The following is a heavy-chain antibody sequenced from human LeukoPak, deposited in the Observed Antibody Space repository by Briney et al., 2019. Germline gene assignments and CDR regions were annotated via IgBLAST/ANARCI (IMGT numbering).Heavy chain of an antibody. V-gene: IGHV3-21*01. CDR3: ARENTYSESYLTHFDY. D-gene: IGHD1-26*01. Sequence: GGSLRLSCAASGFSLSTYQMNWVRLAPGKGLEWVSSISSSSSYIYYADPLKGRFTISKDNAKNSLYLQMNNLRAEDTAVYYCARENTYSESYLTHFDYWGQGTLVTVSS. J-gene: IGHJ4*02. CDR2: ISSSSSYI. CDR1: GFSLSTYQ.